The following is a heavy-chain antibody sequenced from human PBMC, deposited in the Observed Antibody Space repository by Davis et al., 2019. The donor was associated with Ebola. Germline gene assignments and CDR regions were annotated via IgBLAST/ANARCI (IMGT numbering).Heavy chain of an antibody. CDR1: GGSISSYY. J-gene: IGHJ6*02. Sequence: SETLSLTCTVSGGSISSYYWSWIRQPPGKGLEWIGSIYYSGSTNYNPSLKSRVTISVDTSKNQFSLKLSSVTAADTAVYYCARDLLSLAYYDFWSGYYRDYYYGMDVWGQGTTVTVSS. D-gene: IGHD3-3*01. CDR3: ARDLLSLAYYDFWSGYYRDYYYGMDV. CDR2: IYYSGST. V-gene: IGHV4-59*01.